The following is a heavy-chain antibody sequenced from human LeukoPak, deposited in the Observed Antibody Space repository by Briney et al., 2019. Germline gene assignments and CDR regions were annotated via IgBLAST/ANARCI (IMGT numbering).Heavy chain of an antibody. D-gene: IGHD1-7*01. CDR2: ISSSGSTI. CDR1: GFTFRAYY. CDR3: ARDPYGTTFDY. J-gene: IGHJ4*02. V-gene: IGHV3-11*01. Sequence: GGPLKLSCAPSGFTFRAYYMSWFRGAPGRGLGWVSYISSSGSTIYYADSVKGRFTISRDNAKNSLYLQMNSLRAEDTAVYYCARDPYGTTFDYWGQGTLVTVSS.